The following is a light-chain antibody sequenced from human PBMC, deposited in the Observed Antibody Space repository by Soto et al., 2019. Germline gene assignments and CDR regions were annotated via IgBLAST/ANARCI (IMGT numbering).Light chain of an antibody. CDR1: QSVSSSY. J-gene: IGKJ1*01. Sequence: EIVLTQSPDTLSLSPGERATLSCRASQSVSSSYLAWYQQKPGQAPRLFIYGASSRATGIPDRFSGSGSGTEFTLTLSRLEPEDFAVYYCQQYGSSPLWTFGQGTKVEIK. CDR2: GAS. V-gene: IGKV3-20*01. CDR3: QQYGSSPLWT.